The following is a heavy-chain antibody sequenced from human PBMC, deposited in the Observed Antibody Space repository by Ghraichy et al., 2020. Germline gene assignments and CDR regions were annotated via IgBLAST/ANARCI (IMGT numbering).Heavy chain of an antibody. CDR1: GFTFSSYA. J-gene: IGHJ4*02. CDR2: MSGSGGST. Sequence: LSLTCAASGFTFSSYAMSWVRQAPGKGLEWVSAMSGSGGSTYYADSVKGRFTISRDNSKNTLYLQMNSLRAEDTVVYYFAVLPRNYSPYWGQGSLVTVSS. CDR3: AVLPRNYSPY. V-gene: IGHV3-23*01. D-gene: IGHD2/OR15-2a*01.